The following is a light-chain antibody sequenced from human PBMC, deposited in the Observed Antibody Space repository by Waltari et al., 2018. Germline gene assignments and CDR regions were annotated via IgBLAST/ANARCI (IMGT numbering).Light chain of an antibody. J-gene: IGKJ2*01. V-gene: IGKV3-20*01. CDR2: DAS. CDR1: HSVSSNY. CDR3: QQYVISPTT. Sequence: EIVLTQSPVTLSLSPGARATLSCRASHSVSSNYLAWYQQKPGQAPRLLIYDASTRATGIPDRFSGSGSGTDFTLTISRLEPEDFAVYYCQQYVISPTTFGQGTKLKIK.